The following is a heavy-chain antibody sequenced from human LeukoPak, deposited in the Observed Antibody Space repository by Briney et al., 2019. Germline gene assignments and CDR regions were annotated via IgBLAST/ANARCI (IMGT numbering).Heavy chain of an antibody. J-gene: IGHJ4*02. Sequence: SETLSLTCTVSGGSISSGSYYWSWIRQPAGKGLEWIGRIYTSGSTNYNPSLKSRVTISVDTSKNQFSLKLSSVTAADTAVYYCARVLYSYGDYWGQGTLVTVSS. CDR1: GGSISSGSYY. CDR3: ARVLYSYGDY. CDR2: IYTSGST. D-gene: IGHD5-18*01. V-gene: IGHV4-61*02.